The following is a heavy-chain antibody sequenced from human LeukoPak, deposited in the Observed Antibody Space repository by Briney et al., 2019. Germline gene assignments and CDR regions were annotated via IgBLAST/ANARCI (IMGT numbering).Heavy chain of an antibody. J-gene: IGHJ4*02. CDR2: ISHSGDT. CDR3: ARGSNSVAN. V-gene: IGHV4-34*01. CDR1: GGSFSESY. D-gene: IGHD4-23*01. Sequence: SETLPLTCAVYGGSFSESYWSWIRQPPGEGLEWVGEISHSGDTNYNPSLKSRVTISVDTSKNQFSLNLNSVTAADTAVYYCARGSNSVANWGQGTLVTVSS.